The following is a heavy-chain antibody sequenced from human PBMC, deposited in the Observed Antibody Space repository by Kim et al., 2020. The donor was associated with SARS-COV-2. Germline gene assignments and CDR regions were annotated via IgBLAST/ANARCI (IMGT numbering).Heavy chain of an antibody. J-gene: IGHJ6*02. D-gene: IGHD2-21*01. CDR3: ARDRLLASGHYYYYGMDV. V-gene: IGHV3-11*01. Sequence: KGRFTIARDNAKNSLYRQMNSLRAEDTAVYYCARDRLLASGHYYYYGMDVWGQGTTVTVSS.